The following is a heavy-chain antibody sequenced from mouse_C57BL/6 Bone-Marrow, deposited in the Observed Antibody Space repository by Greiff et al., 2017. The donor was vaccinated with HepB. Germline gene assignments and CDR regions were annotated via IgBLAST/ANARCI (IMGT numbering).Heavy chain of an antibody. J-gene: IGHJ3*01. CDR1: GYTFTSYW. V-gene: IGHV1-55*01. CDR2: IYPGSGST. CDR3: ARQPRLEAWFAY. D-gene: IGHD3-2*02. Sequence: VQLQQPGAELVKPGASVKMSCKASGYTFTSYWITWVKQRPGQGLEWIGDIYPGSGSTNYNEKFKSKATLTVDTSSSTAYMQLSSLTSEDSAVYYCARQPRLEAWFAYWGQGTLVTVSA.